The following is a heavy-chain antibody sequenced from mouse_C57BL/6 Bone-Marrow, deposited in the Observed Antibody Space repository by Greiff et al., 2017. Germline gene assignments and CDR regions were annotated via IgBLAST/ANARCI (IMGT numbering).Heavy chain of an antibody. V-gene: IGHV14-2*01. CDR3: ARKPYSNYLDYFDY. Sequence: EVHLVESGAELVKPGASVKLSCTASGFNIKDYYMHWVKQRTEQGLEWIGRIDPEDGETKYAPKFQGKATITADTSSNTAYLQLSSLTSKDTAVDYGARKPYSNYLDYFDYWGQGTTLTVSS. D-gene: IGHD2-5*01. J-gene: IGHJ2*01. CDR1: GFNIKDYY. CDR2: IDPEDGET.